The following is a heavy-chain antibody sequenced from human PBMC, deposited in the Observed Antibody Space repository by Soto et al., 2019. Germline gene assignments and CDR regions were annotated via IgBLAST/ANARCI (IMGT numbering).Heavy chain of an antibody. CDR1: GFSLSTSGVG. J-gene: IGHJ4*02. CDR3: AHIGWALLGKTFDY. V-gene: IGHV2-5*02. D-gene: IGHD1-26*01. Sequence: SGPTLVNPTQPLTLTCTFSGFSLSTSGVGVGWIRQPPGKALEWLALIYWDDDKRYSPSLKSRLTITKDTSKNQVVLTMTNMDPVYTATYSRAHIGWALLGKTFDYWGQGTLVTVSS. CDR2: IYWDDDK.